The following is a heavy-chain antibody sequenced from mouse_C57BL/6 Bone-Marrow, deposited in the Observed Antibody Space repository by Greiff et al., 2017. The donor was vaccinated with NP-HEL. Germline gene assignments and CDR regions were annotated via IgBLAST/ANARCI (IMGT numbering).Heavy chain of an antibody. Sequence: QVQLQQSGPELVKPGASVKISCKASGYAFSSSWMNWVKQRPGKGLEWIGRIYPGDGATNYNGKFKGKATLTADKSSSTAYMQLSSLTSEDSAVYFCASFITTVVEGAWFAYWGQGTLVTVSA. V-gene: IGHV1-82*01. CDR3: ASFITTVVEGAWFAY. D-gene: IGHD1-1*01. CDR2: IYPGDGAT. J-gene: IGHJ3*01. CDR1: GYAFSSSW.